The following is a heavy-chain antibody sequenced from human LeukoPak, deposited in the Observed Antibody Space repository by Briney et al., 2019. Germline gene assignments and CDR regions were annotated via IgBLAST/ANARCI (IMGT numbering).Heavy chain of an antibody. J-gene: IGHJ4*02. CDR3: ARERCSSTSCYEDY. Sequence: GGSLRLSCAASGFTFSSYAMHWVRQAPGKGLEWVAVISYDGSNKYYADSVKGRFTISRDNSKNTLYLQMNSLRAEDTAVYYCARERCSSTSCYEDYWGQGTPVTVSS. D-gene: IGHD2-2*01. CDR1: GFTFSSYA. CDR2: ISYDGSNK. V-gene: IGHV3-30*04.